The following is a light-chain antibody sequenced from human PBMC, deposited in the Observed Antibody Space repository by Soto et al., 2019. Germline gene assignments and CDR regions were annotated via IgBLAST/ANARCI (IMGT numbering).Light chain of an antibody. Sequence: AIRMTHSASSLSSSRGDRVTITCRASQGISSYLAWYQQKPGKAPKLLIYAASTLQSGVPSRFSGSGSGTEFTLTISSLQSEDFAVYYCQQYNNWPPEGAFGQGTKVDIK. CDR1: QGISSY. CDR2: AAS. V-gene: IGKV1-8*01. J-gene: IGKJ1*01. CDR3: QQYNNWPPEGA.